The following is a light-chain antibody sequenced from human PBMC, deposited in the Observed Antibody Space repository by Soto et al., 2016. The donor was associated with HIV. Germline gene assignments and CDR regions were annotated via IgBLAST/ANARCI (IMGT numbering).Light chain of an antibody. V-gene: IGKV1-NL1*01. CDR2: AAS. CDR3: QQYYSTSMYT. CDR1: QGISNS. Sequence: DIQMTQSPSSLSASVGDRVTITCRASQGISNSLAWYQQKPGKAPKLLLYAASRLESGVPSRFSGSGSGTDYTLTISSLQPEDFATYYCQQYYSTSMYTFGQGTKAGDQT. J-gene: IGKJ2*01.